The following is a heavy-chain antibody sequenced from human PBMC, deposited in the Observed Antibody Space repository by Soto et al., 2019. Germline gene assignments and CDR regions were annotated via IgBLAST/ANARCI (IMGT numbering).Heavy chain of an antibody. Sequence: ASVKGSCKASGYTFTSYYMHWVRQAPGQGLEWMGIINPSGGSTSYAQKFQGRATMTRDTSTSTVYMELSSLSSEDTAVYYCARFGGPGAYFDYWGQGTLVTVSS. CDR2: INPSGGST. V-gene: IGHV1-46*01. CDR1: GYTFTSYY. CDR3: ARFGGPGAYFDY. D-gene: IGHD3-10*01. J-gene: IGHJ4*02.